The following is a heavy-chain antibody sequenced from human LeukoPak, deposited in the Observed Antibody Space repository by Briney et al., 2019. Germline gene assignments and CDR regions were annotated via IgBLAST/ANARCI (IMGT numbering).Heavy chain of an antibody. CDR3: ARLLYDSSGYYYDV. CDR1: GFTFDDYA. D-gene: IGHD3-22*01. Sequence: GGSLRLSCAASGFTFDDYAMHWVRQAPGKGLEWVSGISWNSGSIGYADSVKGRFTISRDNAKNSLYLQMNSLRAEDTAVYYCARLLYDSSGYYYDVWGQGTLVTVSS. J-gene: IGHJ4*02. V-gene: IGHV3-9*01. CDR2: ISWNSGSI.